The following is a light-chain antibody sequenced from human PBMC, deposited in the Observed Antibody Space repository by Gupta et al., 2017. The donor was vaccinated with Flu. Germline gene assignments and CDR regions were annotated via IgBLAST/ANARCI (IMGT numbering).Light chain of an antibody. V-gene: IGKV3-20*01. CDR1: QSVSSSY. J-gene: IGKJ4*01. Sequence: EIVLTQSPGTLSLPPGERATLSCRASQSVSSSYLAWYQQKPGQAPRLLIYGASSRATGIPDRFSGSGSGTDFTLTIRRLEPEDFAVYYCQQYGSSPLTFGGGTKVEIK. CDR3: QQYGSSPLT. CDR2: GAS.